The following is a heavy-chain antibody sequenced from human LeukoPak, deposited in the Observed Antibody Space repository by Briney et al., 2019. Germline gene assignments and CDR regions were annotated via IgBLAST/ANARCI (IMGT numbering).Heavy chain of an antibody. CDR1: GFPFIEYS. CDR2: IGIDSGNT. V-gene: IGHV3-48*01. Sequence: GGSLRLSCTASGFPFIEYSMNWVRQAPGKGLEWISYIGIDSGNTRYADSVRGRFTISADKAKNSLYLQMNSLRVEDTAVYYRARDHNYAFDNWGQGTLVSVAS. D-gene: IGHD1-1*01. CDR3: ARDHNYAFDN. J-gene: IGHJ4*02.